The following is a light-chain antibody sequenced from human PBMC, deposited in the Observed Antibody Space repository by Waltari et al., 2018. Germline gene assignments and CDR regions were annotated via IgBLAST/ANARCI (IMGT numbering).Light chain of an antibody. CDR2: DKD. Sequence: QYVLTQPLSVYAAPGQTATISCPGGSSHIGSNFVSWYQKLPGTAPQFLIYDKDKHPSGVPDRFSGSKSGTSATLGITGLQTGDEADYYCATWDSSLRVVLFGGGTKLTVL. CDR3: ATWDSSLRVVL. J-gene: IGLJ2*01. CDR1: SSHIGSNF. V-gene: IGLV1-51*01.